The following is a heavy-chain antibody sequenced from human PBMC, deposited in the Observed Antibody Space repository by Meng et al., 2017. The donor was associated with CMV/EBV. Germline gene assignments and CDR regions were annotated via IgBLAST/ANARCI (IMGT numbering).Heavy chain of an antibody. CDR2: INNSGTA. CDR1: GGTISSYDR. D-gene: IGHD1-26*01. J-gene: IGHJ4*02. Sequence: CKVSGGTISSYDRCRGRQEPRERGEGRSGKINNSGTANYKQKFKSRVTISADKSKSQFSMKLSTVTAEDTAVYYCASEVRATTAFDYWGQGTPVTVSS. CDR3: ASEVRATTAFDY. V-gene: IGHV4-4*02.